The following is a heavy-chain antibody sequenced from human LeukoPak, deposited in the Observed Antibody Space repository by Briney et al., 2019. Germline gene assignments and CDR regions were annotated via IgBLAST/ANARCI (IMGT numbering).Heavy chain of an antibody. CDR2: IIPIFGTA. D-gene: IGHD2-2*01. J-gene: IGHJ4*02. CDR3: AKVHCISTNCNHIWTYFDY. V-gene: IGHV1-69*01. CDR1: GGTFSSKA. Sequence: SVKVSCKASGGTFSSKAISWVRQAPGQGLEWMGGIIPIFGTANYAQKFQGRVTITADESTSTAYMELSSLRSEDTAVYYCAKVHCISTNCNHIWTYFDYWGQGTLVTVSS.